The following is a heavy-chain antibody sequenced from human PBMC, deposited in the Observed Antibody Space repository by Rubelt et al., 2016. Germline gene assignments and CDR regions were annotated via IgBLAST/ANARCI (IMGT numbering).Heavy chain of an antibody. V-gene: IGHV3-73*01. D-gene: IGHD5/OR15-5a*01. J-gene: IGHJ4*02. CDR2: IRSKANSYAT. Sequence: MNWVRQAPGKGLEWVGRIRSKANSYATAYAASVKGRFTISRDDSKNTAYLQMNSLKTEDTAVFYCTRASIGSGRLYYYDYWGQGTLVTVSS. CDR3: TRASIGSGRLYYYDY.